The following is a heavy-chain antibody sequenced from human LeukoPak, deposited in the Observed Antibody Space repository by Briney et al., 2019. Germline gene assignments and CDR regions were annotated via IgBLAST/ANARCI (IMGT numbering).Heavy chain of an antibody. CDR3: ARGSRIAAINWFDP. D-gene: IGHD6-6*01. V-gene: IGHV1-69*08. J-gene: IGHJ5*02. Sequence: SVKVSCKASGGTFSSYTITWVRQAPGQGLEWVGRIIPIFGTANYAQKLQGRVTMTTDTSTSTAYMELRSLRSDDTAVYYCARGSRIAAINWFDPWGQGTLVTVSS. CDR1: GGTFSSYT. CDR2: IIPIFGTA.